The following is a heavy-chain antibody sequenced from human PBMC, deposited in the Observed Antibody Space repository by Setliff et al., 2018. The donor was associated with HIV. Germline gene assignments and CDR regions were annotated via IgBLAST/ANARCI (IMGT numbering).Heavy chain of an antibody. Sequence: ASVKVSCKASGYSFTAYHMHWVRQAPGQGLEWMGWINPNSGGTNYAQKFQGRVTMTRDTSIITAYMELSSLTSADTAVYYCARDTVKATFSDYWGQGTLVTVSS. J-gene: IGHJ4*02. CDR2: INPNSGGT. D-gene: IGHD4-17*01. CDR3: ARDTVKATFSDY. CDR1: GYSFTAYH. V-gene: IGHV1-2*02.